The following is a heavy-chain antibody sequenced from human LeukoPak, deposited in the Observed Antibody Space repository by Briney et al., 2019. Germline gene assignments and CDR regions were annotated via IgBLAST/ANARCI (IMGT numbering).Heavy chain of an antibody. CDR2: IYSNGNT. D-gene: IGHD5-12*01. J-gene: IGHJ4*02. Sequence: GGSLRLSCAASGLSVRSNYMSWSRQAPGKGLEWVSVIYSNGNTYYADSVKGRFSISRDNSKNTLYLQMNSLRAEDTAIYYCASESGYAVGDYWGQGTLVTVSS. CDR1: GLSVRSNY. V-gene: IGHV3-53*01. CDR3: ASESGYAVGDY.